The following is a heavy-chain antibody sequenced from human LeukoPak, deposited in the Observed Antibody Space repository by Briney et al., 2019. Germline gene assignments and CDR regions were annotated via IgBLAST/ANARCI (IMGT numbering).Heavy chain of an antibody. CDR3: AKVGIAVAGTADDAFDI. D-gene: IGHD6-19*01. CDR1: GFTFSIYG. Sequence: GGSLRLSCAASGFTFSIYGMHWVRQAPGKGLEWVAVISYDGSNKYYADSVKGRFTISRDNSKNTLYLQMNSLRAEDTAVYYCAKVGIAVAGTADDAFDIWGQGTMVTVSS. J-gene: IGHJ3*02. CDR2: ISYDGSNK. V-gene: IGHV3-30*18.